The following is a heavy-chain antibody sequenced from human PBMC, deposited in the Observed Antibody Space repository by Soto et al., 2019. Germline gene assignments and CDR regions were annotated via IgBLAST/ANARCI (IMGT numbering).Heavy chain of an antibody. CDR1: GFTFSDYY. D-gene: IGHD2-15*01. CDR3: AGQVAATFPYYYYYGMDV. Sequence: GGSLRLSCAASGFTFSDYYMSWIRQAPGKGLEWVSYISSSSSYTNYADSVKGRFTISRDNSKNTLYLQMNSLRAEDTAVYYCAGQVAATFPYYYYYGMDVWGQGTTVTVSS. J-gene: IGHJ6*02. CDR2: ISSSSSYT. V-gene: IGHV3-11*06.